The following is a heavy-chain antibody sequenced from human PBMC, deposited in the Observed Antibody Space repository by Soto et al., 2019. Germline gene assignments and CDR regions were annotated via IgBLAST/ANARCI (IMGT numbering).Heavy chain of an antibody. V-gene: IGHV3-43*02. Sequence: GGSLRLSCAASGFTFSSYAMSWVRQAPGKGLEWVSVISWDGGSTYYADSVKGRFTISRDNSKNSLYLQMNSLRTEDTALYCCAKDKRFGELLYYFDYWGQGTLVTVSS. D-gene: IGHD3-10*01. J-gene: IGHJ4*02. CDR3: AKDKRFGELLYYFDY. CDR1: GFTFSSYA. CDR2: ISWDGGST.